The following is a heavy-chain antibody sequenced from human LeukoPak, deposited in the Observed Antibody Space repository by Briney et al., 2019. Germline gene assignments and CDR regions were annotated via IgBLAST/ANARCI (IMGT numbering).Heavy chain of an antibody. V-gene: IGHV4-4*02. CDR3: ARDFRGGQGTALWAFDI. Sequence: SGTLSLTCAVSGGSISSSNWWSWVRQPPGKGLEWIGEIYHSGSTNYNPSLKSRVTISVDKSKNQFSLKLSSVTAADTAVYYCARDFRGGQGTALWAFDIWGQGTMVTVSS. D-gene: IGHD3-16*01. CDR2: IYHSGST. CDR1: GGSISSSNW. J-gene: IGHJ3*02.